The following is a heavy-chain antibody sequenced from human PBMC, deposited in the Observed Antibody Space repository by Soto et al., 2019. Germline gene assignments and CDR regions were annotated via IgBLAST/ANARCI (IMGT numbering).Heavy chain of an antibody. Sequence: GSLRLSCAASGFTFSNYAMTWVRQTPGKGLEWVSGLTGGGENTYYADSVKGRFTISRDSSKNMLYLQMNSLRADDTAVYYCAKYSTFHYDSRGKLIEYWGQGKLVNVS. J-gene: IGHJ4*02. CDR1: GFTFSNYA. CDR2: LTGGGENT. D-gene: IGHD3-22*01. V-gene: IGHV3-23*01. CDR3: AKYSTFHYDSRGKLIEY.